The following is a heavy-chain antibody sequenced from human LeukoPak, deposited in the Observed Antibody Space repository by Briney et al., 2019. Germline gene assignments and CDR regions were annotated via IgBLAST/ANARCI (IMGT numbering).Heavy chain of an antibody. J-gene: IGHJ4*02. D-gene: IGHD2-15*01. CDR2: ISAYNGNT. Sequence: ASVKVSCKASGYTFTSYGISWVRQAPGQGLEWMGWISAYNGNTNYAQKLQGRVTMTRNTSISTAYMELSSLRSEDTAVYYCARGGGGLGFDYWGQGTLVTVSS. CDR1: GYTFTSYG. V-gene: IGHV1-18*01. CDR3: ARGGGGLGFDY.